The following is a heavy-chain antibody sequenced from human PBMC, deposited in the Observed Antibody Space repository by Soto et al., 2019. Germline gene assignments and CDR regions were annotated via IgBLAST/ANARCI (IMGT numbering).Heavy chain of an antibody. CDR1: GCSIKYGDFY. D-gene: IGHD3-16*01. Sequence: QVQLQESGPGLVKASQTLSLTCRLSGCSIKYGDFYWNWIRQYPGKGLEWIGYIYSRGRTHYNPSLKSRVNTSLVTSNNLRSLRLSSVTAADTAVYYCARLGLHVGELSRKWFDTWGRGSVVTVSS. J-gene: IGHJ5*02. CDR3: ARLGLHVGELSRKWFDT. CDR2: IYSRGRT. V-gene: IGHV4-31*03.